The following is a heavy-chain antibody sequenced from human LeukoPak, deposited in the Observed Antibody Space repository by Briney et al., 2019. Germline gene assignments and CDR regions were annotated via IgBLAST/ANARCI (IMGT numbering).Heavy chain of an antibody. CDR3: ARCVPFGSGADV. V-gene: IGHV4-31*11. CDR1: GDSLSSGAYY. CDR2: IYYSGTT. D-gene: IGHD2-15*01. J-gene: IGHJ3*01. Sequence: TLSLTCALSGDSLSSGAYYWSWIRQHPGKGLEWSGYIYYSGTTYYSPSLKSRLSISLDLSKNQFSLRLASVTAADTAIYYCARCVPFGSGADVWGQGTMVTVSS.